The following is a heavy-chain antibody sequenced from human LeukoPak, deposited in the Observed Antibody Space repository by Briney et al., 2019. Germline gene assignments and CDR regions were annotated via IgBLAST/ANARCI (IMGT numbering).Heavy chain of an antibody. CDR3: ATNRGSGSPNDAFDI. V-gene: IGHV1-24*01. D-gene: IGHD3-10*01. CDR1: GYTLTELS. J-gene: IGHJ3*02. Sequence: ASVKVSCKVSGYTLTELSMHWVRQAPGKGLEWMGGFDPEDGETIYAQKFQGRVTMTEDTSTDTAYMELSSLRSEDTAVYYCATNRGSGSPNDAFDIWGQGTMVTVSS. CDR2: FDPEDGET.